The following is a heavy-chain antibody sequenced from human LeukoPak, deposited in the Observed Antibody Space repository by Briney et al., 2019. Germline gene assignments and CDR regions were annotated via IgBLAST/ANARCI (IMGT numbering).Heavy chain of an antibody. D-gene: IGHD3-16*01. V-gene: IGHV3-74*01. J-gene: IGHJ5*02. Sequence: GGSLRPSCAASGFTFSSYWMHWVRQAPGKGLVWVSRINSDGSSTSYADSVKGRFTISRDNAKNTLYLQMNSLRAEDTAVYYCAKEPYYDYVWGSSWFDPWGQGTLVTVSS. CDR3: AKEPYYDYVWGSSWFDP. CDR2: INSDGSST. CDR1: GFTFSSYW.